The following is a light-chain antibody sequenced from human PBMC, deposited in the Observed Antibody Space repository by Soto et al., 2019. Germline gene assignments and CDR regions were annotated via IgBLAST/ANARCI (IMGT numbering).Light chain of an antibody. CDR2: AAS. CDR3: QQYYSYPRT. CDR1: QGISSY. V-gene: IGKV1-8*01. J-gene: IGKJ1*01. Sequence: TQSPGTLSLSPGERATLSCRASQGISSYLAWYQQKPGKAPKLLIYAASTLQSGVPSRFSGSGSGTDFTLTISCLQSEDFATYYCQQYYSYPRTFGQGTKVEIK.